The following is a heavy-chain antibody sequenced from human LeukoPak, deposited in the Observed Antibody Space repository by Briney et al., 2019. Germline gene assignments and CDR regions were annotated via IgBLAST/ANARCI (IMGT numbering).Heavy chain of an antibody. J-gene: IGHJ6*03. V-gene: IGHV4-34*01. D-gene: IGHD3-3*02. CDR3: ARHFRYYYYYMDV. CDR2: VNHSGST. CDR1: GGSFSAYY. Sequence: SETLSLTCAVYGGSFSAYYWTWIRQPPGKGLEWIGEVNHSGSTNYNPSLKSRVTISVDTPKNQFSLKLSSVTAADTAVYYCARHFRYYYYYMDVWGKGTTVTISS.